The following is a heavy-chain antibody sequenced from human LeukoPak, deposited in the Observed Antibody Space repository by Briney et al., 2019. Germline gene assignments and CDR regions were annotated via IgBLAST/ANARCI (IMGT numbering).Heavy chain of an antibody. Sequence: GGSLRLSCAASGFTFSGSALHWVRQASGKGLEWVGRIRSTANGYATAYAASVKGRFTISRDDSKNTAYLQMDSLKTEDTAVYYCAKDICSSTGCHEFDYWGQGTLVTVSS. V-gene: IGHV3-73*01. CDR1: GFTFSGSA. D-gene: IGHD2-2*01. CDR3: AKDICSSTGCHEFDY. CDR2: IRSTANGYAT. J-gene: IGHJ4*02.